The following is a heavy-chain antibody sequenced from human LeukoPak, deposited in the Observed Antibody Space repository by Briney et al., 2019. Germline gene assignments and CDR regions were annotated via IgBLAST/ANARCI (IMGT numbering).Heavy chain of an antibody. CDR2: IKQDGSEK. CDR1: GFTFSSYW. J-gene: IGHJ5*02. D-gene: IGHD6-6*01. CDR3: ARGGIAARRRNWSDP. Sequence: GGSLRLSCAASGFTFSSYWMSWVRQAPGKGLEWVANIKQDGSEKYYVDSVKGRFTISRDNAKNSLYLQMNSLRAEDTAVYYCARGGIAARRRNWSDPWGQGTLVTVSS. V-gene: IGHV3-7*01.